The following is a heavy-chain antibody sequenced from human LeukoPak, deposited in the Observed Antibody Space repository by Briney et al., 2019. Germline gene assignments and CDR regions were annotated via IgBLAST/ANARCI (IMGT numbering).Heavy chain of an antibody. CDR3: AKDLRYCSSTSCYPFYYYYMDV. CDR2: ISYDGSNK. V-gene: IGHV3-30*18. CDR1: GFTFSSYG. D-gene: IGHD2-2*01. J-gene: IGHJ6*03. Sequence: PGGSLRLSCAASGFTFSSYGMHWVRQAPGKGLEWVAVISYDGSNKYYADSVKGPFTISRDNSKNTLYLQMNSLRAEDTAVYYCAKDLRYCSSTSCYPFYYYYMDVWGKGTTVNVSS.